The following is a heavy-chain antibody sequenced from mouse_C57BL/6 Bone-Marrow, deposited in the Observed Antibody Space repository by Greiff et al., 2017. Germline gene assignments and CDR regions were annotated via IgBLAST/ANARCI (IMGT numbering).Heavy chain of an antibody. J-gene: IGHJ1*03. V-gene: IGHV5-17*01. CDR1: GFTFSDYG. CDR2: ISSGSSTI. CDR3: ARPRVYWYFDV. Sequence: EVKLEESGGGLVKPGGSLKLSCAASGFTFSDYGMHWVRQAPEKGLEWVAYISSGSSTIYYADTVKGRFTISRDNAKNTLFLQMTSLRSEDTAMYYCARPRVYWYFDVWGTGTTVTVSS.